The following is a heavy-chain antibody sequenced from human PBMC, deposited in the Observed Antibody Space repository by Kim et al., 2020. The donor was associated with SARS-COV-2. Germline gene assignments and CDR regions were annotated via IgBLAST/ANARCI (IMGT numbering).Heavy chain of an antibody. J-gene: IGHJ4*02. CDR1: GFTFSNFW. Sequence: GGSLRLSCTASGFTFSNFWMHWVRQAPGEGLEWVSRINNDGKITTYADSVKGRFTISRDNAKNTLYLQMNSLGAEDTAVYYCVASLGDYWGQGTLVAVSS. CDR3: VASLGDY. D-gene: IGHD5-12*01. V-gene: IGHV3-74*01. CDR2: INNDGKIT.